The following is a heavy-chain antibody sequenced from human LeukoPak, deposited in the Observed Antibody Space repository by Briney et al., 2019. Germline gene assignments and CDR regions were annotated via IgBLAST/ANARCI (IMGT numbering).Heavy chain of an antibody. CDR3: ARAEVYCGSTSCYNIYFDY. CDR2: INHSGST. J-gene: IGHJ4*02. D-gene: IGHD2-2*02. V-gene: IGHV4-34*01. CDR1: GGSFSGYY. Sequence: PSETLSLTCAVYGGSFSGYYWSWIRQPPGKGLEWIGEINHSGSTNYNPSLKSRVTISVDTSKNQFSLKLSSVTAADTAVYYCARAEVYCGSTSCYNIYFDYWGQGTLVTVSS.